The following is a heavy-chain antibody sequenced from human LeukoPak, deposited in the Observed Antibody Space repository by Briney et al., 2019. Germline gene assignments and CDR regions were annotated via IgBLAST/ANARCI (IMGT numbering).Heavy chain of an antibody. Sequence: GGSLRLSCAASGFTFSSYAMSWVRQAPGKGLEWVSAISGSGDSTYYADSVKGRFTISRDNSKNTLYLQMNSLRAEDTAVYYCAKVQYYYDSSGSFDYWGQGTLVTVSS. J-gene: IGHJ4*02. CDR3: AKVQYYYDSSGSFDY. CDR1: GFTFSSYA. CDR2: ISGSGDST. V-gene: IGHV3-23*01. D-gene: IGHD3-22*01.